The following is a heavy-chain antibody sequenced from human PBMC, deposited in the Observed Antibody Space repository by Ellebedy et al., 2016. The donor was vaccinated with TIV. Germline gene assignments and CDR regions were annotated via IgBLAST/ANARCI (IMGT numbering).Heavy chain of an antibody. J-gene: IGHJ3*02. D-gene: IGHD1-26*01. CDR3: ARRVGATAYDAFDI. CDR2: IIPIFGTA. CDR1: GGTFSSYA. V-gene: IGHV1-69*13. Sequence: SVKVSCXASGGTFSSYAISWVRQAPGQGLEWMGGIIPIFGTANYAQKFQGRVTITADESTSTAYMELSSLRSEDTAVYYCARRVGATAYDAFDIWGQGTMVTVSS.